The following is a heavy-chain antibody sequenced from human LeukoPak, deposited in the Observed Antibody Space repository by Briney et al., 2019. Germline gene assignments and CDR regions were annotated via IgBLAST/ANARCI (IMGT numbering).Heavy chain of an antibody. D-gene: IGHD3-3*01. V-gene: IGHV3-7*01. CDR2: IRQDGGEK. J-gene: IGHJ4*02. CDR1: GFIVSSNS. CDR3: ASAYASYDFWSGYENFDF. Sequence: GGSLRLSCAASGFIVSSNSMTWVRQAPGKGLEWVASIRQDGGEKKYVDSVKGRFTISRDLAQNSLFLQMNSLRAEDTAVYYCASAYASYDFWSGYENFDFWGQGTLVTVSS.